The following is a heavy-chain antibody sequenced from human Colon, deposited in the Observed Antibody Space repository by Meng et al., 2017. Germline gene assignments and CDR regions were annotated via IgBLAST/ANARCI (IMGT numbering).Heavy chain of an antibody. CDR2: ISRNSGDI. J-gene: IGHJ6*02. V-gene: IGHV3-21*01. CDR3: ARPDFYYNGMDV. CDR1: GFTFSTYD. Sequence: GESLKISCAASGFTFSTYDMNWVRQAPGKGLEWVASISRNSGDIYYADSVKGRFTISRSNSKNSLYFEMISLRAEDTAVYYCARPDFYYNGMDVWGQGTTVTVSS.